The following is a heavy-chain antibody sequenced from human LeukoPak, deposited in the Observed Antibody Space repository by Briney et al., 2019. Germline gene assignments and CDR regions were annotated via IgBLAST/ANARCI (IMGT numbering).Heavy chain of an antibody. Sequence: TGGSLRLSCAASGFTFSSYTMSWVRQAPGTGLEWVSGISGSDGTTYYADSVKGRFTISRDNYKNTLYLQMNSLRAEDTAVYYCAKYTVTTEYFHHWGQGTLSPSPQ. CDR1: GFTFSSYT. CDR2: ISGSDGTT. D-gene: IGHD4-17*01. J-gene: IGHJ1*01. V-gene: IGHV3-23*01. CDR3: AKYTVTTEYFHH.